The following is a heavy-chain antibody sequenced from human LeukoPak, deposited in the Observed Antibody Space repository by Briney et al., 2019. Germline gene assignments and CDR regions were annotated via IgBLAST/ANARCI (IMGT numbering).Heavy chain of an antibody. CDR2: IRHDGSYQ. D-gene: IGHD6-19*01. V-gene: IGHV3-30*02. CDR1: RFTFSCYG. Sequence: GGSLRLSCAASRFTFSCYGMHWVRQTPGKGPEWVAFIRHDGSYQQYADSVKGRFTVSRDNSKDTVYLQMNSLRTEDTAVYYCAKNRDSSDYPRDFDYWGQGTLVTVSS. J-gene: IGHJ4*02. CDR3: AKNRDSSDYPRDFDY.